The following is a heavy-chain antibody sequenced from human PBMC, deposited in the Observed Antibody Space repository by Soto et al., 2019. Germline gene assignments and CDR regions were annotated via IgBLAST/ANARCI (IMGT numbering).Heavy chain of an antibody. CDR3: TRRFPWEVTTRAYRFDP. CDR1: GGSISTFY. J-gene: IGHJ5*02. V-gene: IGHV4-59*01. Sequence: QVQLQESGPGLVKPSETLSLTCSVSGGSISTFYWTWIPQPPGKGLEWIGFIYYNGSTQYNPSLKSRVTMSVDTSKKEFSLRLTSVTAADTAVYYCTRRFPWEVTTRAYRFDPWGQGTLVTVSS. CDR2: IYYNGST. D-gene: IGHD4-17*01.